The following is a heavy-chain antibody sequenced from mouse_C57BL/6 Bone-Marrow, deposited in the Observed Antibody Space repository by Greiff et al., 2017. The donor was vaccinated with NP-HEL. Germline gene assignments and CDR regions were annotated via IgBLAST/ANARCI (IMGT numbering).Heavy chain of an antibody. CDR2: INPSSGYT. D-gene: IGHD1-1*01. Sequence: VQLQESGAELARPGASVKMSCKASGYTFTSYTMHWVKQRPGQGLEWIGYINPSSGYTKYNQKFKDKATLTADKSSSTAYMQLSSLTSEDSAVYYCARGPYYYGSRYYAMDYWGQGTSVTVSS. CDR1: GYTFTSYT. V-gene: IGHV1-4*01. J-gene: IGHJ4*01. CDR3: ARGPYYYGSRYYAMDY.